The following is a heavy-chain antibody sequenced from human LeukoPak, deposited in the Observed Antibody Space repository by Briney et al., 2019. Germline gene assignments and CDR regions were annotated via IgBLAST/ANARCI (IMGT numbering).Heavy chain of an antibody. CDR2: ISSSSSYI. J-gene: IGHJ4*02. CDR1: GFTFSSYS. CDR3: ARGRVGAAPDY. Sequence: GGSLRLSCAVSGFTFSSYSMNWVREAPGKGLEWVSSISSSSSYIYYADSVKGRFTISRDNAKNSLYLQRNSLRAEDTAVYYCARGRVGAAPDYWGQGTLVTVSS. V-gene: IGHV3-21*01. D-gene: IGHD1-26*01.